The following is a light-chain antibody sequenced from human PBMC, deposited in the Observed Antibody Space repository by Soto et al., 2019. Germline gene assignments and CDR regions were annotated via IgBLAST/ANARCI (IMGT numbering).Light chain of an antibody. CDR2: KAA. CDR1: QSISSW. CDR3: QQHNSYPLA. V-gene: IGKV1-5*03. Sequence: DIQMTQSTSTLSASVGASVTIPCRASQSISSWLAWYQQKPGKAPKLLIYKAASLESGVPSRFSGSGSGTEFTLTISRLQPADVATYYCQQHNSYPLAFGQWTKVAIK. J-gene: IGKJ1*01.